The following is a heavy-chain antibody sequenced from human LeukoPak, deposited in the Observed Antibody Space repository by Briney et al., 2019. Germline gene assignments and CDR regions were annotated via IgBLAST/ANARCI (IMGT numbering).Heavy chain of an antibody. CDR2: INTNTGNP. D-gene: IGHD3-10*01. J-gene: IGHJ4*02. V-gene: IGHV7-4-1*02. CDR1: GYTFTSYA. Sequence: ASVKVSCKASGYTFTSYAMNWVRQAPGQGLEWMGWINTNTGNPTYAQGFTGRFVFSLDTSVSTAYLQISSLKAEDTAVYYCARGNLAITMVRGVITLFDYWGQGTLVTDSS. CDR3: ARGNLAITMVRGVITLFDY.